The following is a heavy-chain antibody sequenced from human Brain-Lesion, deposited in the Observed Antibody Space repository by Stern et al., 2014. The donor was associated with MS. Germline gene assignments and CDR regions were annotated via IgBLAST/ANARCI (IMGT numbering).Heavy chain of an antibody. CDR3: AGEEDIRYCSGGSCTGNWFDP. V-gene: IGHV4-39*01. D-gene: IGHD2-15*01. Sequence: QLVESGPGLVKPSETLSLTCTVAGGSVSSTSYAWAWIRQPPGKGLEWIGTIYYSGNTYYSPSLQSRLTISLDTATNQFSLPRRFVTAADTAVYYCAGEEDIRYCSGGSCTGNWFDPWGQGTLVTVSS. J-gene: IGHJ5*02. CDR1: GGSVSSTSYA. CDR2: IYYSGNT.